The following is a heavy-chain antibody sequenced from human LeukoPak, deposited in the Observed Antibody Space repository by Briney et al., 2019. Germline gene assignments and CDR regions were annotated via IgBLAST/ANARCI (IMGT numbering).Heavy chain of an antibody. CDR2: INPNSGGT. CDR1: GYTFTGYY. Sequence: GASVKVSCKASGYTFTGYYMHWVRQAPGQGREWMGWINPNSGGTNYAQKFQGRVTMTRDTSISTAYMELSRLRSDDTAVYYCARERAVGYLRGYYFDYWGQGTLVTVSS. J-gene: IGHJ4*02. V-gene: IGHV1-2*02. CDR3: ARERAVGYLRGYYFDY. D-gene: IGHD4-17*01.